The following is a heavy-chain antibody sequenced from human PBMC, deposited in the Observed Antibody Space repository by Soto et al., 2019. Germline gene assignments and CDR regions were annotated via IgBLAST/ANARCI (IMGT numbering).Heavy chain of an antibody. CDR2: ISPGSRYP. D-gene: IGHD2-15*01. V-gene: IGHV3-11*06. CDR1: GFTFGDSY. Sequence: QVQLVESGGGLVPPGGSLILYCAGSGFTFGDSYMSWIRQAPGKGLEWLSYISPGSRYPAYADSVKGRFTISRDNAKRSLYLQMTSLTAEDMAIYYCVRGGGGGLFDPWGQGTMVTVSS. CDR3: VRGGGGGLFDP. J-gene: IGHJ5*02.